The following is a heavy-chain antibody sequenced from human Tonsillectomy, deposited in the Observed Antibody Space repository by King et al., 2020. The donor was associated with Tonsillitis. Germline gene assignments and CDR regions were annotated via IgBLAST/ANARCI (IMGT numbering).Heavy chain of an antibody. Sequence: QLVQSGAEVKKPGSSVKVSCKASGGTFSSYAISWVRQAPGQGLEWMGGIIPIFGTANYAQKFQNRVTITADESTSTAYMELSSLRSEDTAVYYCARDLSRYDSSGYYPSYFDYWGQGTLVTVSS. D-gene: IGHD3-22*01. CDR2: IIPIFGTA. CDR1: GGTFSSYA. V-gene: IGHV1-69*12. CDR3: ARDLSRYDSSGYYPSYFDY. J-gene: IGHJ4*02.